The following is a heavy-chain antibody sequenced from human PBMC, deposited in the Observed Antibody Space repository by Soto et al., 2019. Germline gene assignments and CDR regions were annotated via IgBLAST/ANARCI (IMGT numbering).Heavy chain of an antibody. CDR1: GGTFSSYT. V-gene: IGHV1-69*01. CDR3: ARYGEVTSTRPRGAFEI. CDR2: IVPLLGTT. D-gene: IGHD6-6*01. J-gene: IGHJ3*02. Sequence: QVQLVQSGAEVKKPGSSVKVSCKASGGTFSSYTFSWVRQAPGQGLEWMGGIVPLLGTTYDAKILQARVTIAADESTRTVDMALSSVRSEESAMYYSARYGEVTSTRPRGAFEIWGQGTVITVSS.